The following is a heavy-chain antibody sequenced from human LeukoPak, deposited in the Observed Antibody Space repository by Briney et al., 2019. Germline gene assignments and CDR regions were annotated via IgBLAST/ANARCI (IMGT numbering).Heavy chain of an antibody. CDR2: IRYDGSNK. CDR1: GFTFSSYG. V-gene: IGHV3-30*02. CDR3: AKDPRVGSRVATPCH. D-gene: IGHD5-24*01. Sequence: PGGSLRLSCAASGFTFSSYGMHWVRQAPGKGLEWVAFIRYDGSNKYYADSVKGRFTISRDNSKNTLYLQMNSLRAEDTAVYYCAKDPRVGSRVATPCHWGQGTLVTVSS. J-gene: IGHJ4*02.